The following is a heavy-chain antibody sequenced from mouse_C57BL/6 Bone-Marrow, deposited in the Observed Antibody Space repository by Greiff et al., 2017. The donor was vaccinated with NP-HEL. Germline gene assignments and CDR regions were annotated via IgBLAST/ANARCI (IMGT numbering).Heavy chain of an antibody. Sequence: EVQLQQSGAELVRPGASVKLSCTASGFNIKDYYMHWVKQRPEQGLEWIGRIDPEDGDTEYAPKFQGKATMTADTSSNTAYLQLSSLTSEDTAVYYCTSLWLRAYYYAMDYWGQGTSVTVSS. J-gene: IGHJ4*01. CDR3: TSLWLRAYYYAMDY. CDR1: GFNIKDYY. D-gene: IGHD2-2*01. CDR2: IDPEDGDT. V-gene: IGHV14-1*01.